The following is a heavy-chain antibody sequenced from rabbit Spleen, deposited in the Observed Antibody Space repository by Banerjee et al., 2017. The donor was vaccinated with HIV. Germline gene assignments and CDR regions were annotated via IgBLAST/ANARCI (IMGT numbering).Heavy chain of an antibody. V-gene: IGHV1S40*01. CDR1: GFSFSNKAV. CDR3: AKDSGSSFSSYGMDL. D-gene: IGHD8-1*01. J-gene: IGHJ6*01. Sequence: QSLEESGGDLVKPGASLKLSCTASGFSFSNKAVMCWVRQAPGKGLEWIACINAVTGKAVYASWAKGRFTFSKTSSTTVTLQVTSLTAADTATYFCAKDSGSSFSSYGMDLWGPGTLVT. CDR2: INAVTGKA.